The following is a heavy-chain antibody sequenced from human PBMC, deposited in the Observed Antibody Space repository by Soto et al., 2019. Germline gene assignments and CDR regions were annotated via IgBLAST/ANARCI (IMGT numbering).Heavy chain of an antibody. J-gene: IGHJ4*02. CDR2: INQSGST. CDR1: GGSFSGYY. CDR3: ASTYSSGWSPFDY. V-gene: IGHV4-34*01. Sequence: QVQLQQWGAGLLKPSETLSLTCAVYGGSFSGYYWSWIRQPPGKGLEWIGEINQSGSTNYNPSLKRRVTISVDTSKNQFSLKLSSVTAADTAVYYCASTYSSGWSPFDYWGQGTLVTVSS. D-gene: IGHD6-13*01.